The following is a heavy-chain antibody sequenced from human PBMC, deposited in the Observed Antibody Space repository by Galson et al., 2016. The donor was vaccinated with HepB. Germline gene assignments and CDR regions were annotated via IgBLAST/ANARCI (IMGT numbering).Heavy chain of an antibody. CDR2: IKKDGNEK. CDR1: GFTVSSSY. J-gene: IGHJ4*02. D-gene: IGHD3-10*01. CDR3: ARKGGIYSPWGY. Sequence: SLRLSCAASGFTVSSSYMSWVRQAPGKGLEWVANIKKDGNEKYYVDSVKGRFTISRDNAKNSMYLQMNSLRAEDTAVYYCARKGGIYSPWGYWGQGTLVTVSS. V-gene: IGHV3-7*03.